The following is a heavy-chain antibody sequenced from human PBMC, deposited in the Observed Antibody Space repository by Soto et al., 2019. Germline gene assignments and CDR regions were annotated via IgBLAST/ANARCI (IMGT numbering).Heavy chain of an antibody. Sequence: GGSLRLSCVASGFTFSSYGMHWVRQAPGKGLEWVSSISSSSSYIYYADSVKGRFTISRDNAKNSLYLQMNSLRAEDTAVYYCARDHITMVRGVSYYYYGMDVWGQGTTVTVSS. CDR2: ISSSSSYI. CDR3: ARDHITMVRGVSYYYYGMDV. D-gene: IGHD3-10*01. J-gene: IGHJ6*02. V-gene: IGHV3-21*01. CDR1: GFTFSSYG.